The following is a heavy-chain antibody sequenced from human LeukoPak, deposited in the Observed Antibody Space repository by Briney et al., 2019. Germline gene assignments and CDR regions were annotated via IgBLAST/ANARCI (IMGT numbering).Heavy chain of an antibody. V-gene: IGHV3-23*01. D-gene: IGHD6-13*01. CDR2: ISGSGGST. Sequence: PGGSLRLSCAASGFTFSSYAMSWVRQAPGKGLEWVSAISGSGGSTYYADSVKGRFTISRDNYKNTLYLQMNSLRAEDTAVYYCATVGAYSSSWYFDYWGQGTLVTVSS. CDR1: GFTFSSYA. CDR3: ATVGAYSSSWYFDY. J-gene: IGHJ4*02.